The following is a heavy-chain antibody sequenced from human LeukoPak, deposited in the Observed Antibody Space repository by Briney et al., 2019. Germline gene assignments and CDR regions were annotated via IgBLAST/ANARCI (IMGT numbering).Heavy chain of an antibody. CDR1: GFTFSNAW. CDR2: IKSKTDGGTT. Sequence: PGGSLRLSCAASGFTFSNAWMSWVRQAPGKGLEWVGRIKSKTDGGTTDYAAPVKGRFTISRDDSKNTLYLQMNSLRAEDTAVYYCANHHTANYFDYWGQGTLVTVSS. CDR3: ANHHTANYFDY. D-gene: IGHD5-18*01. J-gene: IGHJ4*02. V-gene: IGHV3-15*01.